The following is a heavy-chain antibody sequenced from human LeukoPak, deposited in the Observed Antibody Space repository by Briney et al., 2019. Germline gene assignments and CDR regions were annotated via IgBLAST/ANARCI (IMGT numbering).Heavy chain of an antibody. CDR1: GGSFSGYY. CDR2: INHSGST. CDR3: ARGGHVLRFLEWLTDPRYYYGMDV. V-gene: IGHV4-34*01. J-gene: IGHJ6*02. Sequence: PSETLSLTCAVYGGSFSGYYWSWIRQPPGKGLEWIGEINHSGSTNYNPSLKSRVTISVGTSKNQFSLKLSSVTAADTAVYYCARGGHVLRFLEWLTDPRYYYGMDVWGQGTTVTVSS. D-gene: IGHD3-3*01.